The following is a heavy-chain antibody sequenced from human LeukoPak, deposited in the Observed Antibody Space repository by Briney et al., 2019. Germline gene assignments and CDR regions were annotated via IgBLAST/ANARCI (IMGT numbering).Heavy chain of an antibody. CDR1: GFTSSSCC. J-gene: IGHJ4*02. Sequence: GSLILSCTASGFTSSSCCMSWFRQAPGKGLEWVAKIKQDGSEKYYMDSVKGRFTISRDNAKNSLYLQMNSLRAEDTAVYYCAGIRAGYWGQGTLVTVSS. V-gene: IGHV3-7*03. D-gene: IGHD6-19*01. CDR2: IKQDGSEK. CDR3: AGIRAGY.